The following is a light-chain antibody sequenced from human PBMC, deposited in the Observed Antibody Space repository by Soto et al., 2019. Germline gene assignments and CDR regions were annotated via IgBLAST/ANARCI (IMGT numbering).Light chain of an antibody. CDR1: QSLLHSNGYNY. CDR3: MQALQTRLT. J-gene: IGKJ4*01. CDR2: LGS. V-gene: IGKV2-28*01. Sequence: DIVMTQSPLSLPVTPGEPASISCRSSQSLLHSNGYNYLDWYLQKPGQSPQLLIYLGSNRASGVPDRFSGSGSGTDFTLKISRLEAEDVAVYYCMQALQTRLTFGGGTKVEIK.